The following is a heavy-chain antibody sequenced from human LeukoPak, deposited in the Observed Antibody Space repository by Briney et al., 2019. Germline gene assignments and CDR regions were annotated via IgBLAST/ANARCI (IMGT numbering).Heavy chain of an antibody. Sequence: PSETLSLTCAVYGGSFSGYYWSWLRQPPGKGLEWIGEINHSGSTNYNPSLKSRVTISVDTSKNQFSLKLSSVTAADTAVYYCARRRATYYDFWSGYYDYWGQGTLVTVSS. J-gene: IGHJ4*02. D-gene: IGHD3-3*01. V-gene: IGHV4-34*01. CDR1: GGSFSGYY. CDR3: ARRRATYYDFWSGYYDY. CDR2: INHSGST.